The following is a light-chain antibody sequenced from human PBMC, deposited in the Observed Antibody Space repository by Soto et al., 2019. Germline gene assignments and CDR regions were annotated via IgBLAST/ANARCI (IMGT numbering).Light chain of an antibody. Sequence: QSVLTQPPSASGTPGQRVTISCSGSSSNIGNNYVYWYQMVPGTAPKLLIYRNKQRPSGVPDRFSGSRSGTSASLAISGLRSEDEADYYCAAWDDSLSGRGVFGGGTKLTVL. V-gene: IGLV1-47*01. CDR2: RNK. CDR1: SSNIGNNY. CDR3: AAWDDSLSGRGV. J-gene: IGLJ2*01.